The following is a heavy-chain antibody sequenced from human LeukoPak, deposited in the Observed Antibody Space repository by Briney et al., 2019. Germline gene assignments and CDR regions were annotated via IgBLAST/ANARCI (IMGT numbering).Heavy chain of an antibody. CDR1: GFTSSSYW. Sequence: PGGSLRLSCAASGFTSSSYWMHWVRQAPGKGLVWVSRINSDGSSTSYADSVKGRFTISRDNAKNTLYLQMNSLRAEDTAVYYCARRGYYDSSGYYFYYYYYMDVWGKGTTVTVSS. J-gene: IGHJ6*03. V-gene: IGHV3-74*01. D-gene: IGHD3-22*01. CDR2: INSDGSST. CDR3: ARRGYYDSSGYYFYYYYYMDV.